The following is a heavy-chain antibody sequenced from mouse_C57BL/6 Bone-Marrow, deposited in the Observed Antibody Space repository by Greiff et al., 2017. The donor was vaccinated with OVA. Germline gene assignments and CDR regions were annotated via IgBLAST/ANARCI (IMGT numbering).Heavy chain of an antibody. Sequence: EVQLQQSGAELVRPGASVKLSCTASGFNIKDDYMHWVKQRPEQGLEWIGWIDPENGDTEYASKFQGKATITADTSSNTAYLQLSSLTSEDTAVYYCTTGDASKYWGQGTTLTVSS. CDR1: GFNIKDDY. J-gene: IGHJ2*01. CDR3: TTGDASKY. D-gene: IGHD6-1*01. V-gene: IGHV14-4*01. CDR2: IDPENGDT.